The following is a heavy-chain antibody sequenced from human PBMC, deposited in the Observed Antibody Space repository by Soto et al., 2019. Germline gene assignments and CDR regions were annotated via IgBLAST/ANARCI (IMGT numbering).Heavy chain of an antibody. CDR1: CYTFTIYC. V-gene: IGHV1-18*01. D-gene: IGHD2-2*01. CDR2: ISAYNGNT. CDR3: ARDSDPYCSSKRSYPNWFDH. J-gene: IGHJ5*02. Sequence: ASLNVSCKASCYTFTIYCIILVLHSPLQWLELMGCISAYNGNTNYAQNLQGRVTMTTDTSTSTAYMELRSLRSDDTAVYYCARDSDPYCSSKRSYPNWFDHWGHGTLV.